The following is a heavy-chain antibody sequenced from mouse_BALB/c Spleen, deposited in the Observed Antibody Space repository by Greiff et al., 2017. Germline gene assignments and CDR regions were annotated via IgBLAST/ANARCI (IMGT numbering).Heavy chain of an antibody. J-gene: IGHJ4*01. CDR3: AREGDTRGYAMDY. CDR2: ISSGGSYT. CDR1: GFTFSSYA. V-gene: IGHV5-9-4*01. Sequence: EVQRVESGGGLVKPGGSLKLSCAASGFTFSSYAMSWVRQSPEKRLEWVAEISSGGSYTYYPDTVTGRFTISRDNAKNTLYLEMSSLRSEDTAMYYCAREGDTRGYAMDYWGQGTSVTVSS.